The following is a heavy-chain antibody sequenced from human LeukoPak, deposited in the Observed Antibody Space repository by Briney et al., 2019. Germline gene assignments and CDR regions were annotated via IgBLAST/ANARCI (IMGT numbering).Heavy chain of an antibody. J-gene: IGHJ4*02. Sequence: SETLSLTCTVSGGSISSYYWSWIRQPPGKGLEWMGNIYYSGSTNYNPSLKSRVTISVDTSKNQISLKLRSVTAADTAVYYCARKGVSDLYYFDSWGQGTLVTSSS. V-gene: IGHV4-59*08. CDR3: ARKGVSDLYYFDS. CDR2: IYYSGST. D-gene: IGHD3-16*01. CDR1: GGSISSYY.